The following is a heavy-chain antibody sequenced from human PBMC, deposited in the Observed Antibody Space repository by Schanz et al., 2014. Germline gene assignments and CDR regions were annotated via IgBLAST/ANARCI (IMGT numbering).Heavy chain of an antibody. CDR3: ARDRDQWDGNYLDY. CDR1: GGTFSSYT. D-gene: IGHD1-26*01. CDR2: IIPVLNIA. J-gene: IGHJ4*02. V-gene: IGHV1-69*08. Sequence: QLQLVQSGAEVKKPGSSVKVSCKLSGGTFSSYTISWMRQAPGQGLEWMGKIIPVLNIATYAQRFQGRVTMTTDTSTSTVYMELRSLTSDDSAVYYCARDRDQWDGNYLDYWGQGTLVTVSS.